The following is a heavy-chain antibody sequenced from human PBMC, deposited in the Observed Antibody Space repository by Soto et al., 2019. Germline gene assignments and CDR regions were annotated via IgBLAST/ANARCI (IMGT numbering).Heavy chain of an antibody. CDR3: ARQASVTMVRGVTFPDY. Sequence: PEPLSLTCTVSGGSISSSSYYWGWIRQPPGKGLEWIGSIYYSGSTYYNPSLKSRVTISVDTSKNQFSLKLSSVTAADTAVYYCARQASVTMVRGVTFPDYWGQGTLVTVSS. CDR2: IYYSGST. D-gene: IGHD3-10*01. V-gene: IGHV4-39*01. J-gene: IGHJ4*02. CDR1: GGSISSSSYY.